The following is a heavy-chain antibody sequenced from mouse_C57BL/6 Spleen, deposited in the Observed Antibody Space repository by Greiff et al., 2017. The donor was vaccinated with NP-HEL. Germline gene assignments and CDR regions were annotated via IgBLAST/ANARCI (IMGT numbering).Heavy chain of an antibody. CDR3: ARGITTVVAYYYAMDY. D-gene: IGHD1-1*01. J-gene: IGHJ4*01. CDR2: INPSNGGT. V-gene: IGHV1-53*01. CDR1: GYTFTSYW. Sequence: QVQLQQPGTELVKPGASVKLSCKASGYTFTSYWMHWVKQRPGQGLEWIGNINPSNGGTNYNEKFKSKATLTVDKSSSTAYMQLSSLTSEDSAVYYCARGITTVVAYYYAMDYWGQGTSVTVSS.